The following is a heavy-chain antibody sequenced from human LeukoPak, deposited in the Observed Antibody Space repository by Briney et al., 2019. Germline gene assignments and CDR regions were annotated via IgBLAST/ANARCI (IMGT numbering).Heavy chain of an antibody. CDR1: GFTFSGSA. Sequence: GGSLRLACAASGFTFSGSAMHWVRQASGKGLEWVGRIRSKANSYATAYAASVKGRFTISRDDSKNTAYLQMNSLRAEDTAVYYCAKLLNDYGDYTFQHWGQGTLVTVSS. CDR2: IRSKANSYAT. D-gene: IGHD4-17*01. V-gene: IGHV3-73*01. J-gene: IGHJ1*01. CDR3: AKLLNDYGDYTFQH.